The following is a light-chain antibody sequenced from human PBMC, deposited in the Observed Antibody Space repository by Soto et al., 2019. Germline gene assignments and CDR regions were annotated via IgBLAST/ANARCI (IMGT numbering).Light chain of an antibody. V-gene: IGLV2-23*01. CDR2: EGS. CDR3: CSYAGSSTFVV. CDR1: SSDVGSYNL. Sequence: QSALTQPASVSGSPGQSITISYTGTSSDVGSYNLVSWYQQHPGKAPKLMIYEGSKRPSGVSNRISGSKSGNTASLTISGLQVEDEAVYYCCSYAGSSTFVVFGGGTKLTVL. J-gene: IGLJ2*01.